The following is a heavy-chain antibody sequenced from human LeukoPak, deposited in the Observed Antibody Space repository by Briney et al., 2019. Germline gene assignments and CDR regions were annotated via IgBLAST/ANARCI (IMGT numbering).Heavy chain of an antibody. D-gene: IGHD5-12*01. J-gene: IGHJ6*02. CDR3: ARGRGHSGYDIYAMDV. CDR1: GFIVSDNY. CDR2: FYAGGST. V-gene: IGHV3-66*01. Sequence: GGSLRLSCAASGFIVSDNYMSWVRQAPGKGLEWVSVFYAGGSTYYAGSAKGRFTISRDTSKNTVFLQMNSLRAEDTAVYFCARGRGHSGYDIYAMDVWGQGTTVTVSS.